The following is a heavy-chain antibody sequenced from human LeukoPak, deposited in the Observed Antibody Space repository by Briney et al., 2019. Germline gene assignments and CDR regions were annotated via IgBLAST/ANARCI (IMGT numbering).Heavy chain of an antibody. V-gene: IGHV3-9*01. CDR2: TGWNSART. D-gene: IGHD4-17*01. CDR3: ARDRSENGDYDAFDI. Sequence: GGSLRLSCTASESTFDHAMHWVRQTPGKGLEWVSRTGWNSARTGYADSVKGRFTISRDNAKNSLYLQMNSLRAEDTAVYYCARDRSENGDYDAFDIWGQGTMVTVSS. J-gene: IGHJ3*02. CDR1: ESTFDHA.